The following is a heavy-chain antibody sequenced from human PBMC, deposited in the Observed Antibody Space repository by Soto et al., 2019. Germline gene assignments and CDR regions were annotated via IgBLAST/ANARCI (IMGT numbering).Heavy chain of an antibody. CDR1: GGSISSKSYS. V-gene: IGHV4-39*01. CDR3: ARARGARYFDY. CDR2: FYYSENT. D-gene: IGHD2-15*01. J-gene: IGHJ4*02. Sequence: SETLSLTCSVSGGSISSKSYSWGWIRQPPGKGLEWIGTFYYSENTYYNPSLKSRVTISVDTSKNQFSLKLSSVTAADTAVYYCARARGARYFDYWGQGTLVTVSS.